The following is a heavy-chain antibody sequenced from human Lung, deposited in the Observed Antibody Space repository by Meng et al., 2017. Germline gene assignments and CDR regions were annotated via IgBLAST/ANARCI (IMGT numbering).Heavy chain of an antibody. CDR1: GGSSSSINW. J-gene: IGHJ5*02. CDR2: IYHSGST. CDR3: ARGSITMVRGVSVFDP. V-gene: IGHV4-4*02. D-gene: IGHD3-10*01. Sequence: SGPVTVKPAGTLSLTCAVSGGSSSSINWWSWVRQPPGKGLEWIGEIYHSGSTNYNPSLKSRVTISVDKSKNQFSLKLSSVTAADTAVYYCARGSITMVRGVSVFDPWGQGTLVTVSS.